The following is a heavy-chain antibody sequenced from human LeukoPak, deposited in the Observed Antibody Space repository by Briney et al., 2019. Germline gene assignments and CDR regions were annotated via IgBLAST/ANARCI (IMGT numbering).Heavy chain of an antibody. CDR2: MKPNNGKT. CDR3: VRWADTPFDY. CDR1: GYSFISHD. Sequence: ASVKVSCKASGYSFISHDINWVRQATGQGLEWMGWMKPNNGKTGYAQKFQGRVTMTSDTSISTAYMELSSLKSEDTAVYYCVRWADTPFDYWGQGTLVTVSS. J-gene: IGHJ4*02. V-gene: IGHV1-8*01. D-gene: IGHD5-18*01.